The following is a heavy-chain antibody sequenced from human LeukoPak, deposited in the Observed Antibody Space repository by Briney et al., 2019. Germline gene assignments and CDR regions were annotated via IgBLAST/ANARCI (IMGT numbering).Heavy chain of an antibody. CDR2: IIPIFGTT. V-gene: IGHV1-69*13. D-gene: IGHD3-10*01. Sequence: SVKVSCKASGGTLSRYAISWVRQAPGQGPEWMGGIIPIFGTTNYAQKFQGRVTITADESTSTAYMELSSLRSGDTAVYYCARIVGIASRGYFDYWGQGTLVTVSS. J-gene: IGHJ4*02. CDR3: ARIVGIASRGYFDY. CDR1: GGTLSRYA.